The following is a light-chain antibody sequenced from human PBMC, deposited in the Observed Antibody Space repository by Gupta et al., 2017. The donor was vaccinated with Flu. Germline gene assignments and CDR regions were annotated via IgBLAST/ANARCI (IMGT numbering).Light chain of an antibody. J-gene: IGKJ1*01. CDR2: GAS. CDR1: QSVRSSY. V-gene: IGKV3-20*01. CDR3: QQDGSSPWT. Sequence: EILLTQSPGTLSLSPGERATLSCRASQSVRSSYLAWYQQKPGQAPRLLIYGASSRATGIPDRFSGSGSGTEFTLTISRLEPEDFAVYYCQQDGSSPWTFGQGTKVEIK.